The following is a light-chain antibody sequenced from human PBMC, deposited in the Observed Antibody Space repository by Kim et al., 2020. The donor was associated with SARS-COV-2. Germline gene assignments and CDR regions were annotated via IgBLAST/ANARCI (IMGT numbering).Light chain of an antibody. CDR1: YSNIGSNT. Sequence: QSVLTQTPSASGTPGQRVTISCSGSYSNIGSNTVDWYQQLPGTAPKLLIYSNNQRPSGVSDRFSGSKSGTSASLAISGLQSEDAADYYCATWDDSLDGVVFGGGAQLTVL. V-gene: IGLV1-44*01. CDR2: SNN. CDR3: ATWDDSLDGVV. J-gene: IGLJ2*01.